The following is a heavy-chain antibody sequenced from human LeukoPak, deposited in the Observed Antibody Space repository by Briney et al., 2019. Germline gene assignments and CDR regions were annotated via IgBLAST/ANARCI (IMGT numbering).Heavy chain of an antibody. CDR2: ISGGKSST. V-gene: IGHV3-23*01. Sequence: GGSLRLSYAASGFTFSSYAMSWVRQAPGKGLEWVSAISGGKSSTYYADSVKGRFTISRDSSKNTLYLQMNSLRAEDTALYYCAKGDAYCGGDCYPDWGQGTLVTVSS. CDR1: GFTFSSYA. D-gene: IGHD2-21*02. J-gene: IGHJ4*02. CDR3: AKGDAYCGGDCYPD.